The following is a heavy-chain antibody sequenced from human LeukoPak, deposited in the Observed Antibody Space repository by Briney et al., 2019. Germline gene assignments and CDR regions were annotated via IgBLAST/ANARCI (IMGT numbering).Heavy chain of an antibody. D-gene: IGHD6-19*01. Sequence: PSETLSLTCAVSGGSISGWYWSWIRQPPGKGLEWIGHIYDSGTTNYNPSLKSRVTMSVDSSKNQFSLKLTSVTAEDTAVYYCARETTLTGYSSGLGFNYWGQGTLVTVSS. CDR2: IYDSGTT. CDR3: ARETTLTGYSSGLGFNY. CDR1: GGSISGWY. V-gene: IGHV4-59*01. J-gene: IGHJ4*02.